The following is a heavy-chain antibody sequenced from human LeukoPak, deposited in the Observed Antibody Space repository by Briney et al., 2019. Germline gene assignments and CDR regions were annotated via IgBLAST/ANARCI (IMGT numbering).Heavy chain of an antibody. V-gene: IGHV3-30*03. CDR1: GFTFSSYG. J-gene: IGHJ4*02. Sequence: GRSLRLSCAASGFTFSSYGMHWVRQAPGKGLEWVAVISYDGSNKYYADSVKGRFTISRDNSKNSLYLQMNSLRAEDTAVYYCAREGSQDYFDYWGQGTLVTVSS. CDR3: AREGSQDYFDY. CDR2: ISYDGSNK. D-gene: IGHD1-26*01.